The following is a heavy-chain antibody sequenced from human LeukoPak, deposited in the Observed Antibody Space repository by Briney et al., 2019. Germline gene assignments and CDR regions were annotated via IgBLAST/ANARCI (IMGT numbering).Heavy chain of an antibody. CDR1: GGSISSSNYY. D-gene: IGHD3-22*01. CDR2: IYYSGST. V-gene: IGHV4-39*01. CDR3: ARLFYYDSRGYPYYFDY. J-gene: IGHJ4*02. Sequence: SETLSLTCTVSGGSISSSNYYWGWIRQPPGKGLEWIGNIYYSGSTYYNPSLKSRVTISVDTSKNQFSLKLSSVTAADTAVYYCARLFYYDSRGYPYYFDYWGQGTLVTVSS.